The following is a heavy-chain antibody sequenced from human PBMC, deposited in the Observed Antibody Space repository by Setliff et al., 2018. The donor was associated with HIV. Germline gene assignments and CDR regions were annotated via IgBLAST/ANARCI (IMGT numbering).Heavy chain of an antibody. CDR2: VSRSGDST. CDR3: ARDDYMLYSYYYGMDV. V-gene: IGHV3-23*01. J-gene: IGHJ6*02. CDR1: GFTLSTYA. Sequence: GGSLRLSCAASGFTLSTYAMSWVRQAPGKGLEWVSAVSRSGDSTYYADSVKGRFTSSRDNAKNSLYLQMNSLRAEDTAVYYCARDDYMLYSYYYGMDVWGQGTTVTVS. D-gene: IGHD4-4*01.